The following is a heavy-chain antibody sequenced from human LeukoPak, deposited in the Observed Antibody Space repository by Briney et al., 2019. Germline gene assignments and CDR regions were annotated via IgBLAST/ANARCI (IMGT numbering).Heavy chain of an antibody. Sequence: RGSLRLSCAASGFTFSSYGMHWVRQAPGKGLEWVAVISYDGSNKYYADSVKGRFTISRDNSKNTLYLQMNSLRAEDTAVYYCAKEGGSGPYYGMDVWGQGTTVTVSS. CDR1: GFTFSSYG. CDR3: AKEGGSGPYYGMDV. V-gene: IGHV3-30*18. D-gene: IGHD3-10*01. J-gene: IGHJ6*02. CDR2: ISYDGSNK.